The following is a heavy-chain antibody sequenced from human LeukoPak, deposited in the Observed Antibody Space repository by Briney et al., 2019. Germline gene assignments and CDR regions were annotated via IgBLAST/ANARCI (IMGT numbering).Heavy chain of an antibody. CDR1: GGSLSGDY. D-gene: IGHD2-2*01. CDR3: ARRHIVVVPAGIYYYYYYMEV. Sequence: SETLSLTCAVSGGSLSGDYWRWVRQPPGKGLEWIGEIYHGGTTKYNPSLQSRVTISVDTSTNQFSRNLNCVTSADTALYYCARRHIVVVPAGIYYYYYYMEVWGTGTTVTVSS. V-gene: IGHV4-34*01. J-gene: IGHJ6*03. CDR2: IYHGGTT.